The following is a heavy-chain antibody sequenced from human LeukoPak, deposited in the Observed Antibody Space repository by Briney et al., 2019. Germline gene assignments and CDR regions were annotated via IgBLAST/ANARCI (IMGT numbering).Heavy chain of an antibody. D-gene: IGHD5-18*01. CDR2: ISGSGGST. CDR1: GFTFSSYA. Sequence: PGGSLRLSCAASGFTFSSYAMSWVRQAPGKGLEWVSAISGSGGSTYYADSVKGRFTTSRDNSKNTLYLQMNSLRAEDTAVYYCAKDLAAMVGFDYWGQGTLVTVSS. J-gene: IGHJ4*02. V-gene: IGHV3-23*01. CDR3: AKDLAAMVGFDY.